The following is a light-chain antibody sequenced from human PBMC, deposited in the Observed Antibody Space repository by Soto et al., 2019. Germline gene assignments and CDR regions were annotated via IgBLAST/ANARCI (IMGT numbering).Light chain of an antibody. V-gene: IGKV3-20*01. CDR2: GVS. Sequence: EIVLTQSPGTLSLSPGERATLSCRASQSVTNSYLAWYQQTPGHAPRLLIYGVSNRATGIPDRFSGSGAGTDFTLTISRLEPEDFAVYYCQQYANSLKFGQGTTVEIK. J-gene: IGKJ1*01. CDR3: QQYANSLK. CDR1: QSVTNSY.